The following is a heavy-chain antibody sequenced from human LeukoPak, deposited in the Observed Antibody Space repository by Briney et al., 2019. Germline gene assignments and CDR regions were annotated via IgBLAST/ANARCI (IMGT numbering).Heavy chain of an antibody. V-gene: IGHV1-8*03. J-gene: IGHJ4*02. Sequence: ASVKVSCKASGYTFTSYDINWVRQAPGQGLEWMGWMNPNSGNTGYAQKFQGRVTITRNTSISTAYMELSSLRSEDTAVYYCARGGIAAAGISLVFSYWGQGTLVTVSS. CDR2: MNPNSGNT. D-gene: IGHD6-13*01. CDR3: ARGGIAAAGISLVFSY. CDR1: GYTFTSYD.